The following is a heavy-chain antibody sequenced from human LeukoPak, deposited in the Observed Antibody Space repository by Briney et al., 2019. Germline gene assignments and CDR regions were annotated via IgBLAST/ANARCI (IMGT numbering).Heavy chain of an antibody. CDR3: ASPPVPQAAAITPGYFYYYMDV. D-gene: IGHD6-13*01. J-gene: IGHJ6*03. V-gene: IGHV1-18*01. CDR2: ISVYNGNT. CDR1: GYTFTSYG. Sequence: ASVKVSCKASGYTFTSYGISWVRQAPGQGLEWMGWISVYNGNTNYAQKLQGRVTMTTDTSTSTAYMDLRSLRSDDTAVYYCASPPVPQAAAITPGYFYYYMDVWGKGTTVTVSS.